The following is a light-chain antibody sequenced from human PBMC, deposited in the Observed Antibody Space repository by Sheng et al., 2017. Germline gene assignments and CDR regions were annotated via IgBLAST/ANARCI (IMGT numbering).Light chain of an antibody. CDR3: QQYSSSPFT. CDR2: AAS. CDR1: QAIRNS. J-gene: IGKJ3*01. Sequence: DIQMTQFPSSLSASVGDRVTITCRARQAIRNSLAWYQQKPGKAPKLLLYAASTLNSGVPSKFXGRGSGTDYTLTISNLQPEDFATYFCQQYSSSPFTFGPGTKVDL. V-gene: IGKV1-NL1*01.